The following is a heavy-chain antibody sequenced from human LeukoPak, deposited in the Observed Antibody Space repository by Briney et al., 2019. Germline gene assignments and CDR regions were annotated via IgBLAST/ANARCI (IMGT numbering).Heavy chain of an antibody. V-gene: IGHV4-59*08. D-gene: IGHD3-10*01. CDR3: ARGLQRITMVRADAFDI. J-gene: IGHJ3*02. CDR2: IYYSGST. CDR1: GGSISSYY. Sequence: SETLSLTCTVSGGSISSYYWSWIRQPPGKGLEWIGYIYYSGSTNYNPSLKSRVTISVDTSKNQFSLKLSSVTAADTAVYYCARGLQRITMVRADAFDIWGQGTMVTVSS.